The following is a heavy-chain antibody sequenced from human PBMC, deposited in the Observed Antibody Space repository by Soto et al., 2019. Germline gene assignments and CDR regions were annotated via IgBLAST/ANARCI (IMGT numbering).Heavy chain of an antibody. V-gene: IGHV1-69*13. J-gene: IGHJ4*02. D-gene: IGHD6-6*01. CDR1: GGTFSSYA. Sequence: SVEVSCKASGGTFSSYAISWVRQAPGQGLEWMGGIIPIFGTANYAQKFQGRVTITADEYTSTDYMELSSLRSEDTAVYYCARNIAAPTYQFDYWGQGTLVTVSS. CDR3: ARNIAAPTYQFDY. CDR2: IIPIFGTA.